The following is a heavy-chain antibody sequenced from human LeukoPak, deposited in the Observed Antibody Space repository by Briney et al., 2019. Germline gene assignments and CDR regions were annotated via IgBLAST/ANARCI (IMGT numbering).Heavy chain of an antibody. CDR3: ARAPSEVGGYYPEYFRH. CDR1: GFTFSRYW. V-gene: IGHV3-74*01. CDR2: TKSDGKT. Sequence: GGSLRLSCEASGFTFSRYWMHWVRQAPGKGLVWVSRTKSDGKTNYAVSVKGRFTISRDNAKNTVSLQMDSLRAEDTGVYYCARAPSEVGGYYPEYFRHWGQGTLVTVSS. J-gene: IGHJ1*01. D-gene: IGHD3-22*01.